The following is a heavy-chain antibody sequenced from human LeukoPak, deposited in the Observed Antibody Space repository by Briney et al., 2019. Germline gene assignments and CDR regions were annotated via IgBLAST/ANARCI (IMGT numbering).Heavy chain of an antibody. CDR1: GYTFTSYD. CDR3: ASRGTVANYYYYMDV. V-gene: IGHV1-8*03. CDR2: MNPNSGNT. D-gene: IGHD4-23*01. J-gene: IGHJ6*03. Sequence: ASVKVSCKASGYTFTSYDINWVRQATGQGLEWMGWMNPNSGNTGYAQKFQGRVTITADKSTSTAYMELSSLRSEDTAVYYCASRGTVANYYYYMDVWGKGTTVTVSS.